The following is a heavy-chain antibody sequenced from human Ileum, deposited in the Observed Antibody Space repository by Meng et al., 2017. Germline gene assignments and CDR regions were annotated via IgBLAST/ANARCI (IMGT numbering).Heavy chain of an antibody. Sequence: SETLSLTCTVSGGATNSSSYYWGWSRQPPGKGLEWIGSIYYSRNTYYKSSLKSRVTIAVDTYKNQFSLKLSSVTAADTAVCYCARVRVGATSGARYFDYWGQGTLVTVSS. V-gene: IGHV4-39*07. CDR1: GGATNSSSYY. CDR3: ARVRVGATSGARYFDY. J-gene: IGHJ4*02. D-gene: IGHD1-26*01. CDR2: IYYSRNT.